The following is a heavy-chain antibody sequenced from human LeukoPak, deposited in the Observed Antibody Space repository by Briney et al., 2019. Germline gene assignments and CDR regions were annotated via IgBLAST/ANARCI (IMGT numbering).Heavy chain of an antibody. CDR3: AKEGLLDYYYYYMDV. CDR1: GFTFSSYG. CDR2: IQSDGNNK. J-gene: IGHJ6*03. V-gene: IGHV3-30*02. Sequence: PGGSLRLSCAASGFTFSSYGMHWVRQAPGKGLQWLAFIQSDGNNKYYADSVKGRFTISRDNSKNTLYLQMNSLRAEDTAVYYCAKEGLLDYYYYYMDVWGKGTTVTISS. D-gene: IGHD3-3*02.